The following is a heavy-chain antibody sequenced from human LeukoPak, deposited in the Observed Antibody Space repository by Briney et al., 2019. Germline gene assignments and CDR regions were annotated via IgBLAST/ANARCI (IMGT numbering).Heavy chain of an antibody. CDR3: ARHGWGSIAARSDF. J-gene: IGHJ4*02. CDR2: IYNGGST. Sequence: SETLSLTCTVSGVSISSNYWSWSRQPPGKGLEWIGYIYNGGSTNYNPSLKSRVTISVDTSKNQFSLKLSSVTAADTAVYYCARHGWGSIAARSDFWGQGTLVTVSS. CDR1: GVSISSNY. V-gene: IGHV4-59*08. D-gene: IGHD6-6*01.